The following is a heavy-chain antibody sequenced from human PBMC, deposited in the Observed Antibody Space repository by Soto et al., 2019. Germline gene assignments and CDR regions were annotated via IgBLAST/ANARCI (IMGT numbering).Heavy chain of an antibody. V-gene: IGHV1-8*01. CDR3: ARGVPLVRGVPPKYYYYYYMAV. CDR1: GYTFTSYD. CDR2: MNPNSGNT. D-gene: IGHD3-10*01. Sequence: GASVKVSCKASGYTFTSYDINWVRQATGQGLEWMGWMNPNSGNTGYAQKFQGRVTMTRNTSISTAYMELSSLRSEDTAVYYCARGVPLVRGVPPKYYYYYYMAVGGKGTTVPVSS. J-gene: IGHJ6*03.